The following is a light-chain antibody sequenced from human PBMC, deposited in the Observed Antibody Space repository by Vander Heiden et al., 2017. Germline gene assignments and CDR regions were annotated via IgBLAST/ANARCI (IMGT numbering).Light chain of an antibody. J-gene: IGKJ1*01. CDR2: WAS. CDR1: QSVLSSSNNKTY. V-gene: IGKV4-1*01. CDR3: QQYYNIPRT. Sequence: DIVMTQSPDPLAVSLGERATINCKSSQSVLSSSNNKTYLTWFQQKPGQPPKLLIYWASTRESGVPDRFSGSGSGTDFTLTISSLQAENVAVYYCQQYYNIPRTFGQGTKVEIK.